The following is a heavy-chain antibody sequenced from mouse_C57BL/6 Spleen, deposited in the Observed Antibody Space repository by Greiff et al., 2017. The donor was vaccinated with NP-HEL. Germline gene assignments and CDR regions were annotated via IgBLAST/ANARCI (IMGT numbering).Heavy chain of an antibody. CDR1: GYAFSSSW. CDR2: IYPGDGDT. J-gene: IGHJ3*01. CDR3: ARDYYGNYDAWFAY. D-gene: IGHD2-1*01. Sequence: VQLQQSGPELVKPGASVKISCKASGYAFSSSWMNWVKQRPGKGLEWIGRIYPGDGDTNYNGKFKGKATLTADKSSSTAYMQLSSLTAEASAVYFCARDYYGNYDAWFAYWGQGTLVTVSA. V-gene: IGHV1-82*01.